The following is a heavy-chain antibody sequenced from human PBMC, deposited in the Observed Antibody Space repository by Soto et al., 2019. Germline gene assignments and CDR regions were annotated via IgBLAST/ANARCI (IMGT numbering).Heavy chain of an antibody. Sequence: GESLKISCKGSGYSFTTYWIAWVRQMPWKGLEWMGNIYPGDSDTRYSPSFQGQVTISADKSTSTAYLQWGRLRASDTAMYYCARQATPGLFDYWGQGALVTVSS. J-gene: IGHJ4*02. CDR2: IYPGDSDT. CDR3: ARQATPGLFDY. V-gene: IGHV5-51*01. CDR1: GYSFTTYW.